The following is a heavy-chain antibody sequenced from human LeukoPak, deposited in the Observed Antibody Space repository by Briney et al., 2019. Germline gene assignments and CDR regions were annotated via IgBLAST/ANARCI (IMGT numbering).Heavy chain of an antibody. J-gene: IGHJ4*02. CDR1: GFTFSSYS. V-gene: IGHV3-48*04. D-gene: IGHD5-18*01. Sequence: GGSLRLSCAASGFTFSSYSMNGVRQAPGKGLEWVSYISSSGNTIDYADSVKGRFTISRDNAKNSLYLQMVSLRAEDTAVYYCAGLRGYSYGYGDYWGQGTLVTVSS. CDR2: ISSSGNTI. CDR3: AGLRGYSYGYGDY.